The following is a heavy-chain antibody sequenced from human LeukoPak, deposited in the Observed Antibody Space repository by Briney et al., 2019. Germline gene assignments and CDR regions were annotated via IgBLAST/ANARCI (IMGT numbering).Heavy chain of an antibody. Sequence: SGGSLRLSCAASGFTFSSYEMNWVRQAPGKGLEWVSSISSTSSYIDYADSVKGRFTISRDNAKNSLYLQMNSLRAEDTAVYYCARDTDYGDSGLDYWGQGTLVTVSS. V-gene: IGHV3-21*01. CDR1: GFTFSSYE. CDR3: ARDTDYGDSGLDY. CDR2: ISSTSSYI. J-gene: IGHJ4*02. D-gene: IGHD4-17*01.